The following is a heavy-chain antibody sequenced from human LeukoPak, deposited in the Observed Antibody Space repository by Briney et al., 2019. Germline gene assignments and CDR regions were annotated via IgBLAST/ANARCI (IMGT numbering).Heavy chain of an antibody. V-gene: IGHV3-30*02. D-gene: IGHD3-10*01. J-gene: IGHJ4*02. CDR1: GFTFSSYG. CDR2: IRYDGSNK. Sequence: QPGGSLRLSCAASGFTFSSYGMHWVRQAPGKGLEWVAFIRYDGSNKYYADSVKGRFTISRDNAKNSLYLQMNSLRAEDTAVYYCARLQYYYGSGSSLGSPLDYWGQGTLVTVSS. CDR3: ARLQYYYGSGSSLGSPLDY.